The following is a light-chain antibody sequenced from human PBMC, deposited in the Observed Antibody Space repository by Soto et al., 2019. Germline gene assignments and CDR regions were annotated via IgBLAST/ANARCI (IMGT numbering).Light chain of an antibody. Sequence: PGERATLSCRASQSVGSYLAWYQQKPGQAPRLLIYDASNRATGIPARFSGSGSGTDFTLTISSLEPEDFAVYYCQQRSNWPPLTFGGGTKVEIK. CDR2: DAS. J-gene: IGKJ4*01. CDR1: QSVGSY. V-gene: IGKV3-11*01. CDR3: QQRSNWPPLT.